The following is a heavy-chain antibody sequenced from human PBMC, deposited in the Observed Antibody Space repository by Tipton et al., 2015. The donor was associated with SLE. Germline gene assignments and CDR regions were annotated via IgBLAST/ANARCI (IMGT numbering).Heavy chain of an antibody. CDR2: INHSGGT. V-gene: IGHV4-34*01. CDR1: GGSFSGYY. J-gene: IGHJ6*03. CDR3: ARGRGATMIRGVISYYYYYYYMDV. D-gene: IGHD3-10*01. Sequence: LSCAVYGGSFSGYYWSWIRQPPGKGLEWIGEINHSGGTNYNPSLKSRVTISVDTSKNQFSLKLSSVTAADTAVYYCARGRGATMIRGVISYYYYYYYMDVWGKGTTVTVSS.